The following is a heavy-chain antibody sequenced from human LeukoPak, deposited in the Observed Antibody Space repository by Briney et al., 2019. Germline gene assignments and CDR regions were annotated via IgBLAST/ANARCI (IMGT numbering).Heavy chain of an antibody. Sequence: GESLKISCKGSGYSFTSYWIGWVRQMPGKGLEWMGIIYPVDSDTRYSPSFQGQVTISADKSISTAYLQWSSLKASDTAMYYCARRYYGTGTTVPYFDYWGQGTLVTVTS. V-gene: IGHV5-51*01. CDR1: GYSFTSYW. CDR3: ARRYYGTGTTVPYFDY. CDR2: IYPVDSDT. D-gene: IGHD3-10*01. J-gene: IGHJ4*02.